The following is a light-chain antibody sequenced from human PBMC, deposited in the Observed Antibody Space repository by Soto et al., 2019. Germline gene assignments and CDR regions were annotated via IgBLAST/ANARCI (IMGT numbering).Light chain of an antibody. V-gene: IGKV3D-15*01. Sequence: EIVLTQSPGTLSLSPGERATLSCRASQSLNARYLAWYQQKPGQAPRLLIYGASTRATGIPARFSGSGSGTEFTLTISSLQSEDFAVYYCQQYNNWPLTFGGGTKVDIK. CDR3: QQYNNWPLT. J-gene: IGKJ4*01. CDR1: QSLNARY. CDR2: GAS.